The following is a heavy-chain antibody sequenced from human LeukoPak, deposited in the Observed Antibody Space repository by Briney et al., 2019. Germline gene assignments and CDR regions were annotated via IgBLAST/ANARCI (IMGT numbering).Heavy chain of an antibody. CDR1: GGSISSSSYY. J-gene: IGHJ4*02. V-gene: IGHV4-39*07. CDR3: ARGRVSSSWYWGLFGY. Sequence: SETLSLTCTVSGGSISSSSYYWGWIRQPPGKGLEWIGEINHSGSTNYNPSLKSRVTISVDTSKNQFSLKLSSVTAADTAVYYCARGRVSSSWYWGLFGYWGQGTLVTVSS. D-gene: IGHD6-13*01. CDR2: INHSGST.